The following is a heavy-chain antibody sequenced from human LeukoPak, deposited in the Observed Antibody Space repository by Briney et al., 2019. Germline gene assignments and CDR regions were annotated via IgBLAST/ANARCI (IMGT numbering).Heavy chain of an antibody. CDR1: GGSISSGGYS. CDR3: ARASPTLYGMDV. Sequence: PSETLPLTCTVSGGSISSGGYSWSWIRQPPGKGLEWIGYIYHSGSTYYNPSLKSRVTISVDRSKNQFSLELSSVTAADTAVYYCARASPTLYGMDVWGQGTTVTVSS. CDR2: IYHSGST. J-gene: IGHJ6*02. D-gene: IGHD2/OR15-2a*01. V-gene: IGHV4-30-2*01.